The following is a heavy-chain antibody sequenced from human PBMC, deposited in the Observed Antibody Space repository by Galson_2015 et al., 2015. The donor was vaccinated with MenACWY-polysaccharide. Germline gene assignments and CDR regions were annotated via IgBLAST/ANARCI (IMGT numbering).Heavy chain of an antibody. CDR2: ISGSGGST. CDR3: ATGYGGNSFDY. Sequence: SLRLSCAASGFTFSSYAMSWVRQTPGKGLEWVSAISGSGGSTYYADSVKGRFTISRDNSKNTLYLQMNSLRAEDTAVCYCATGYGGNSFDYWGQGTLVTVSS. D-gene: IGHD4-23*01. CDR1: GFTFSSYA. J-gene: IGHJ4*02. V-gene: IGHV3-23*01.